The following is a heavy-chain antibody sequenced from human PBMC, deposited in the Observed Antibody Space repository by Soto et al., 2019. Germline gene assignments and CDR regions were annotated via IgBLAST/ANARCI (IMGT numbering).Heavy chain of an antibody. J-gene: IGHJ6*02. CDR1: GGSISSYY. D-gene: IGHD3-10*01. CDR3: ARQPYYYGSGSYYYYGMDV. CDR2: IYYSGST. V-gene: IGHV4-59*01. Sequence: SETLSLTCTVSGGSISSYYWSWIRQPPGKGLEWIGYIYYSGSTNYNPSLKSRVTISVDTSKNQFSLKLSSVTAADTAVYYCARQPYYYGSGSYYYYGMDVWGQGTTVTVSS.